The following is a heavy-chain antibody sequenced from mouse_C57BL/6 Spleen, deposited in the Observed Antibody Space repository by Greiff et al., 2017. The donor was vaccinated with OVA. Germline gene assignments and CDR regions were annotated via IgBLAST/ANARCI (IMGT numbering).Heavy chain of an antibody. CDR3: ARSGLTDYYAMDY. D-gene: IGHD3-1*01. V-gene: IGHV1-54*01. CDR1: GYAFTNYL. CDR2: INPGSGGT. J-gene: IGHJ4*01. Sequence: VKLMESGAELVRPGTSVKVSCKASGYAFTNYLIEWVKQRPGQGLEWIGVINPGSGGTNYNEKFKGKATLTADKSSSTAYMQLSSLTSEDSAVYFCARSGLTDYYAMDYWGQGTSVTVSS.